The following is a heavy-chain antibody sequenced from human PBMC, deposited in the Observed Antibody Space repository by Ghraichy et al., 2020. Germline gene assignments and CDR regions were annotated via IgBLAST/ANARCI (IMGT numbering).Heavy chain of an antibody. Sequence: SVKVSCKASGGTFSSYAISWVRQAPGPGLEWMGGIIPIFGTANYAQKFQGRVTITADESTSTAYMELSSLRSEDTAVYYCARGDYCGGDCYSAPDYWGQGTLVTVSS. CDR1: GGTFSSYA. CDR2: IIPIFGTA. V-gene: IGHV1-69*13. D-gene: IGHD2-21*02. CDR3: ARGDYCGGDCYSAPDY. J-gene: IGHJ4*02.